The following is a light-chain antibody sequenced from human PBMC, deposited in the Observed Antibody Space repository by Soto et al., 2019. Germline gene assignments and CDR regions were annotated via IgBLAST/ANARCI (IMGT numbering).Light chain of an antibody. CDR3: QQRSNWPPT. CDR2: NAS. CDR1: QSVSTF. V-gene: IGKV3-11*01. Sequence: ELMFTQSPATLSLSPGETAILSCRASQSVSTFLAWFQQKPGQPPRLLIYNASNRTTGIPARFSGSGSGTDFTLTISSLEPEDFAVYYCQQRSNWPPTFGQGTRLEIK. J-gene: IGKJ5*01.